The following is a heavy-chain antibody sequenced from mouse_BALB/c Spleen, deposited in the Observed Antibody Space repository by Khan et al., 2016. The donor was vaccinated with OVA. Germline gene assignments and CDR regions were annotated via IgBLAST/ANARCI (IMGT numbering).Heavy chain of an antibody. D-gene: IGHD1-1*01. CDR1: GYTFTNYG. Sequence: QIQLVQSGPELKKPGETVKISCKASGYTFTNYGMNWVKQAPGKGLKWMGWINTYTGEPTYADDFKGRFAFSLETSASTAYLQINNLKNEDTATYFCARRGIYYYGSSQISSHYYAMDYWGQGTSVTVSS. CDR3: ARRGIYYYGSSQISSHYYAMDY. J-gene: IGHJ4*01. V-gene: IGHV9-3-1*01. CDR2: INTYTGEP.